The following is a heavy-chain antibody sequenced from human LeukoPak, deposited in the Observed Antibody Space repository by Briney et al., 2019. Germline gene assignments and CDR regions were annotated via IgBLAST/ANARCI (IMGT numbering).Heavy chain of an antibody. J-gene: IGHJ4*02. CDR3: AKVSDGWPYFFDS. CDR2: IARNGSI. D-gene: IGHD5-24*01. V-gene: IGHV4-61*01. CDR1: GGSVSSISYY. Sequence: KPSETLSLTCTVCGGSVSSISYYWPWSRQSPGKGLEWIGHIARNGSINYFPSLETRLTISLDTSNNQFSLKLSSVTAADTAVYSCAKVSDGWPYFFDSWGRGVQVTVSS.